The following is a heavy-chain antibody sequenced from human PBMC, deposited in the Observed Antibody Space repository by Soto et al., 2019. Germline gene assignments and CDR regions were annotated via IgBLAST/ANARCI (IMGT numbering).Heavy chain of an antibody. J-gene: IGHJ6*02. CDR2: IIPIFGTA. V-gene: IGHV1-69*13. CDR1: GGTFSSYA. CDR3: ARGLQDIVLMVPRGGYYYGMDV. Sequence: SVKVSCKASGGTFSSYAISWVRQAPGQGLEWMGGIIPIFGTANYAQKFQGRITITADESTSTAYMELSSLRSEDTAVYYCARGLQDIVLMVPRGGYYYGMDVWGQGTTVTVSS. D-gene: IGHD2-8*01.